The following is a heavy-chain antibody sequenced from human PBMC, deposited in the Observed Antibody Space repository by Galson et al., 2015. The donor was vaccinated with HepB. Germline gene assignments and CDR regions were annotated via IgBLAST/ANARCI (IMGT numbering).Heavy chain of an antibody. V-gene: IGHV1-69*13. D-gene: IGHD3-3*01. CDR1: GGTFSSYA. CDR3: ARNDGFWSGYYTHVGGWFDP. J-gene: IGHJ5*02. Sequence: SVKVSCKASGGTFSSYAISWVRQAPGQGLEWMGGIIPIFGIANYAQKIQGRVTITADESTSTAYMELSSLRSEDTAVYYCARNDGFWSGYYTHVGGWFDPWGQGTLVTVSS. CDR2: IIPIFGIA.